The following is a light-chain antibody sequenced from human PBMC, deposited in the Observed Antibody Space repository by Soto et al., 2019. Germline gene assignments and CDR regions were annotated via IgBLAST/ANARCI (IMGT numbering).Light chain of an antibody. CDR1: RSVSSSY. CDR3: QQRET. CDR2: GAS. J-gene: IGKJ2*01. Sequence: EIVLTQSPGTLSLSPGERATLSCRASRSVSSSYLAWYQQKPGQAPRLLIYGASSRATGIPDRFSGSGSGTDFTLTISRLEPEDFAVYYCQQRETFGQGTKLEIK. V-gene: IGKV3-20*01.